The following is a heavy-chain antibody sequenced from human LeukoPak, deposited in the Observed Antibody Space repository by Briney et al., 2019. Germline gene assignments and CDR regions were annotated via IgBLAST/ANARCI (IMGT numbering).Heavy chain of an antibody. CDR1: GGSISSGGYY. CDR3: ARGVRYRQLVFDWLIVLERPDY. J-gene: IGHJ4*02. CDR2: IYYSGST. Sequence: SQTLSLTCTVSGGSISSGGYYWSWIRQHPGKGPEWIGYIYYSGSTYYNPSLKSRVTISVDTSKNQFSLKLSSVTAADTAVYYCARGVRYRQLVFDWLIVLERPDYWGQGTLVTVSS. V-gene: IGHV4-31*03. D-gene: IGHD6-13*01.